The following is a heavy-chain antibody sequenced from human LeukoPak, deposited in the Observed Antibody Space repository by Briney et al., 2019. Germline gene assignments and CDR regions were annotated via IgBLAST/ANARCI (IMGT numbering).Heavy chain of an antibody. CDR2: IGGSGAGT. D-gene: IGHD3-22*01. Sequence: GGSLRLSCAASGFTFSSSAMSWVRQAPGKGLEWVLGIGGSGAGTYYAVSVKGRFTISRDNSKNTLYLQMNSLRAEDTAVYYCAKEGYYDSGGYFQHWGQGTLVTVSS. CDR3: AKEGYYDSGGYFQH. V-gene: IGHV3-23*01. J-gene: IGHJ1*01. CDR1: GFTFSSSA.